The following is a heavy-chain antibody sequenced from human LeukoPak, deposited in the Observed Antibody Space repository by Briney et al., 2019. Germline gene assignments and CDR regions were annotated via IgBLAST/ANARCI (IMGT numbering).Heavy chain of an antibody. CDR2: ISASKGNT. CDR1: GYTFTSYG. J-gene: IGHJ5*02. Sequence: GASVKVSCKVSGYTFTSYGISWVRRAPGQGLEWMVWISASKGNTNYAQKLQGRVTMTTDTSTSTAYMELRSLRSDDTAVYYCARLNCSGGSCYSNNWFDPWGQGTLVTVSS. V-gene: IGHV1-18*01. CDR3: ARLNCSGGSCYSNNWFDP. D-gene: IGHD2-15*01.